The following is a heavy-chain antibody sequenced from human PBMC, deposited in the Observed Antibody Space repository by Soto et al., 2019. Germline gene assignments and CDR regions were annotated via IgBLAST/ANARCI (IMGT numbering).Heavy chain of an antibody. D-gene: IGHD5-18*01. CDR3: ARVDTAMADSY. Sequence: EVQLVESGGGLVKPGGSLRLSCAASGFTFSSYSMNWVRQAPGKGLEWVSSISSSSSYIYYADSVKGRFTISRDNATNSRYLQMNSLRAEDTAVYYCARVDTAMADSYWGQGTLVTVSS. J-gene: IGHJ4*02. CDR1: GFTFSSYS. CDR2: ISSSSSYI. V-gene: IGHV3-21*01.